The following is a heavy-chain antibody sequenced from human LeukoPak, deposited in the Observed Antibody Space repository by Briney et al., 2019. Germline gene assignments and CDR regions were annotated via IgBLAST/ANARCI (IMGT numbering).Heavy chain of an antibody. CDR2: ISSSSSTI. J-gene: IGHJ4*02. CDR3: ARGRIYYDSSGYPHHFDY. V-gene: IGHV3-11*04. Sequence: GGSLRLSCAASGFTFSDYYMNWIRQAPGKGLEWVSYISSSSSTINYADPVKGRFTISRDNAKNSLYLQMNSLRVEDTAVYYCARGRIYYDSSGYPHHFDYWGQGTLVTVSS. D-gene: IGHD3-22*01. CDR1: GFTFSDYY.